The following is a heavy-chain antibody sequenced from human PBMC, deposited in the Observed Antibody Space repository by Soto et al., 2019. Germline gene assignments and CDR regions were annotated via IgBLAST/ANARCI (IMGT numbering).Heavy chain of an antibody. CDR2: ISHDGSNK. J-gene: IGHJ6*02. Sequence: PGGSLRLSCAASGFTFSSFGMHWVRQAPGKGLEWVAVISHDGSNKYYADSVKGRFTISRDNSKNTLYLQMNSLRAEDTAVSYSAKDLRELPYYYYYGMGVCGQGTTVTVSS. CDR3: AKDLRELPYYYYYGMGV. V-gene: IGHV3-30*18. CDR1: GFTFSSFG. D-gene: IGHD1-7*01.